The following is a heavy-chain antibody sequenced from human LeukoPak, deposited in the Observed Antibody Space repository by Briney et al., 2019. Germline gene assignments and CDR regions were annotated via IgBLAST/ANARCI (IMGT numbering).Heavy chain of an antibody. CDR2: IYYSGST. V-gene: IGHV4-59*08. J-gene: IGHJ4*02. D-gene: IGHD3-9*01. CDR3: ARHGSRNYDILTGYYNAKDYFDN. Sequence: SETLSLTCTVSGDSISNYYWTWIRQPPGKGLEWIGTIYYSGSTYDNPSLKSRVTISVDTSKNQFSLKLSSVTAADTAVYYCARHGSRNYDILTGYYNAKDYFDNWGQGTLVTVSS. CDR1: GDSISNYY.